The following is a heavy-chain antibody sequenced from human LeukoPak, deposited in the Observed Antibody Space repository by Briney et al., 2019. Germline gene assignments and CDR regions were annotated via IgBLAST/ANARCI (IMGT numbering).Heavy chain of an antibody. CDR1: GYTFTNYG. D-gene: IGHD3-10*01. CDR2: ISAYNGNT. V-gene: IGHV1-18*01. Sequence: GASVKVSCKASGYTFTNYGISWVRPAPGQGLECMGWISAYNGNTNYAQKVQGRVTMTTDTSTSTAYMELRSLRSDDTAVYYCARGIISTPVYGMDVWGRGTTVTVSS. CDR3: ARGIISTPVYGMDV. J-gene: IGHJ6*02.